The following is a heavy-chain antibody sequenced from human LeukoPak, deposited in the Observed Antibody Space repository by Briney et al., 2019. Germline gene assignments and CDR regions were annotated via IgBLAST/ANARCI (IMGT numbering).Heavy chain of an antibody. CDR1: GFTFSSYW. V-gene: IGHV3-7*01. J-gene: IGHJ4*02. CDR3: ARGGPSWIQRYYFDY. Sequence: PGGSLRLSCAASGFTFSSYWMSWVRQAPGKGLEWVANIKQDGSEKYYVDSVKGRFTISRDNAKNSLYLQMNSLRAEDTAGYYCARGGPSWIQRYYFDYWGQGTLVTVSS. D-gene: IGHD5-18*01. CDR2: IKQDGSEK.